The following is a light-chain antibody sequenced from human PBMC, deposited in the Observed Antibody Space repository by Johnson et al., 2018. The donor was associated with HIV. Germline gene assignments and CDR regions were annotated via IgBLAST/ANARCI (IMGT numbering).Light chain of an antibody. CDR2: DSN. J-gene: IGLJ1*01. V-gene: IGLV1-51*01. CDR1: TSKIGNNY. CDR3: GTWELSLNSYF. Sequence: QSVLTQPPSVSAAPGQKVTISCSGSTSKIGNNYVSWYQHLPGAAPKLLIYDSNKRPSGIPDRFSGSKSGTSTTLGITGLQPGDEADYYCGTWELSLNSYFFGTGPKVRVL.